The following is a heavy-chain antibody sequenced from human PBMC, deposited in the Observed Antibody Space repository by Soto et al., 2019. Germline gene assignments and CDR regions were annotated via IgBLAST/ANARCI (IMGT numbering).Heavy chain of an antibody. V-gene: IGHV3-30-3*01. CDR1: GFTFSSYA. Sequence: QVQLVESGGGVVQPGRSLRLPCAASGFTFSSYAMHWVRQAPGKGLEWVAVISYDGSNKYYADSVKGRFTISRDNSKNTLYLQMTVMKADDTAVYYCARDRSAGPYYYYYGMDFWGQGTTVTVCS. D-gene: IGHD6-13*01. CDR3: ARDRSAGPYYYYYGMDF. J-gene: IGHJ6*02. CDR2: ISYDGSNK.